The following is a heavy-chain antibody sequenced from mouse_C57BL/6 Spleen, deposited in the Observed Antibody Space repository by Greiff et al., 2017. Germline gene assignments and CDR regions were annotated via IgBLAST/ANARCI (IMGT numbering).Heavy chain of an antibody. J-gene: IGHJ1*03. CDR2: ISSGSSTN. V-gene: IGHV5-17*01. CDR1: GFTFSDYG. CDR3: ARRETGTDWYCEV. Sequence: EVKLVESGGGLVKPGGSLKLSCAASGFTFSDYGMHWVRQAPEKGLEWVAYISSGSSTNYYADTVKGRFTISRDNAKNTLFLQMTSLRSEDTAMYYCARRETGTDWYCEVWGTGTTVTVSS. D-gene: IGHD4-1*01.